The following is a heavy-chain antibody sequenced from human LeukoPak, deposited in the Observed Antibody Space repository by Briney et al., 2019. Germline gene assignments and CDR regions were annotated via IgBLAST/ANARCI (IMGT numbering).Heavy chain of an antibody. CDR3: AKEPLGAAAGTPFNWFDP. Sequence: PGGSLRLSCAASGFTFSSYSMNWVRQAPGKGLEWVSSISSSSSYIYYADSVKGRFTISRDNAKNSLYLQMNSLRAEDTAVYYCAKEPLGAAAGTPFNWFDPWGQGTLVTVSS. V-gene: IGHV3-21*01. J-gene: IGHJ5*02. D-gene: IGHD6-13*01. CDR1: GFTFSSYS. CDR2: ISSSSSYI.